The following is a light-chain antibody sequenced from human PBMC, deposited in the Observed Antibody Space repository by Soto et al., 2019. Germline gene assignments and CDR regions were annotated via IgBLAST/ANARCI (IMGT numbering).Light chain of an antibody. CDR1: QSVSSY. CDR2: DAS. V-gene: IGKV3-11*01. CDR3: QQRSNWPPT. Sequence: EIVLTQSPATLSLSPGERATLSCRASQSVSSYLAWYQQKSGQAPRLLIFDASNRATGIPARFSGSGSGTDFTLTISSLEPEDFAVYYCQQRSNWPPTFGGWTKVEIK. J-gene: IGKJ4*01.